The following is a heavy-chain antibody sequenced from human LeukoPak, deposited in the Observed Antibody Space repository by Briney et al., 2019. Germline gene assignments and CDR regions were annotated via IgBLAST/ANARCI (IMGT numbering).Heavy chain of an antibody. J-gene: IGHJ5*02. CDR1: GGSISSYY. CDR3: ARGGREVVVPAAITWFDP. V-gene: IGHV4-4*07. CDR2: IYTSGST. D-gene: IGHD2-2*02. Sequence: NPSETLSLTCTVSGGSISSYYWSWIRQPPGKGLEWIGRIYTSGSTNYNPSLKSRVTMSVDTSKNQFSLKLSSVTAADTAVYYCARGGREVVVPAAITWFDPWGQGTLVTVSS.